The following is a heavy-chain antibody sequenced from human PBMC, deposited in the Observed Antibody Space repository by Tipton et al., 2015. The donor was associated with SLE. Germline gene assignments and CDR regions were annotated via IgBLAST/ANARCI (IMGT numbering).Heavy chain of an antibody. CDR2: IYYSGST. V-gene: IGHV4-39*07. Sequence: TLSLTCTVSGGSISSSSYYWRWIRQPPGKGLEWIGSIYYSGSTYYNPSLKSRVTISVDTSKNQFSLKLSSVTAADTAVYYCARQGTGTFYYWGQGTLVTVSS. J-gene: IGHJ4*02. D-gene: IGHD1-1*01. CDR3: ARQGTGTFYY. CDR1: GGSISSSSYY.